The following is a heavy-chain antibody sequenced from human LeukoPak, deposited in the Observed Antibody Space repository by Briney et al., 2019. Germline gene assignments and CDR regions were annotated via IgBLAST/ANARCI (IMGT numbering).Heavy chain of an antibody. CDR3: AGRRYSSSWRKFDY. D-gene: IGHD6-13*01. V-gene: IGHV4-34*01. CDR2: INHSGST. J-gene: IGHJ4*02. CDR1: GGSFSGYY. Sequence: SETLSLTCAVDGGSFSGYYWSWIRQPPGKGLEWIGEINHSGSTNYNPSLKSRITISVDTSKNHFSLKLSSVTAADSAVYYCAGRRYSSSWRKFDYWDQGTLVTVSS.